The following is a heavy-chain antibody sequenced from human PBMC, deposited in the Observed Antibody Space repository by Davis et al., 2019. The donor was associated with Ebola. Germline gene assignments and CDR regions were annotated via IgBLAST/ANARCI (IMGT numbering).Heavy chain of an antibody. CDR1: GFTFSSYS. V-gene: IGHV3-21*01. J-gene: IGHJ3*02. D-gene: IGHD2-15*01. Sequence: GGSLRLSCAASGFTFSSYSMNWVRQAPGKGLEWVSSISSSSSYIYYADSVKGRFTISRDNAKNSLYLQMNSLRAEDTAVYYCARDRYEWDSIVVVAPVDIWGQGTMVTVSS. CDR3: ARDRYEWDSIVVVAPVDI. CDR2: ISSSSSYI.